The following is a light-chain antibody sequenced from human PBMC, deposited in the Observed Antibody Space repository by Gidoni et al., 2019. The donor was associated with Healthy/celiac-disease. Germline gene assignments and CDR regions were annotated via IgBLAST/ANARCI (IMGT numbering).Light chain of an antibody. Sequence: DIQMTQSPPSLSASVGDRVTITCRASQSISSYLNWYQQKPGKAPKLLIYAASSLQSGVPSRFSGSGSGTDFTLTFSSLQPEDFATYYCQQSYSTPPLTFGGGTKVEIK. CDR2: AAS. J-gene: IGKJ4*01. CDR1: QSISSY. V-gene: IGKV1-39*01. CDR3: QQSYSTPPLT.